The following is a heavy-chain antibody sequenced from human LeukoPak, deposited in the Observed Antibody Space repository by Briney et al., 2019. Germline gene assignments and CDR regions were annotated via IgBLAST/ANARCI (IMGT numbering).Heavy chain of an antibody. J-gene: IGHJ4*02. CDR3: TRGRSTGYPYYFEY. Sequence: ASVKVSCKASGYTFTSYDINWVRQATGQGLEWMGWMNPNSGSTGYAQKFQGRVTITRNTSISTAYMELSGLRSEDTAVYYCTRGRSTGYPYYFEYWGQGTLVTVSS. V-gene: IGHV1-8*03. CDR1: GYTFTSYD. CDR2: MNPNSGST. D-gene: IGHD5-12*01.